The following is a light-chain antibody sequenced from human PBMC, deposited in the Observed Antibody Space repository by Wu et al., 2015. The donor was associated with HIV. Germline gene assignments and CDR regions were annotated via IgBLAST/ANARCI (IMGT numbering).Light chain of an antibody. CDR3: QQYNSWPPGT. CDR1: QSVSSN. Sequence: EIVMTQSPATLSVSPGERATLSCRASQSVSSNLAWYQQKPGQAPRLLIYGASTRATGIPARFSGSGSGTEFTLTISSLQSEDFAVYYCQQYNSWPPGTFGQGTKV. J-gene: IGKJ1*01. CDR2: GAS. V-gene: IGKV3-15*01.